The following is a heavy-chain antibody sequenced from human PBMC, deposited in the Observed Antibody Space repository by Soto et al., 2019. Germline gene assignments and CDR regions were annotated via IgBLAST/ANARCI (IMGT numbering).Heavy chain of an antibody. D-gene: IGHD3-22*01. CDR3: AKGRYHYDSSGSWFDP. J-gene: IGHJ5*02. CDR2: IKYSGTT. V-gene: IGHV4-39*01. CDR1: GGSISSSRCH. Sequence: PSETLSLTCTVSGGSISSSRCHWGWIRQPPGKGLEWIASIKYSGTTFYNPSLKSRVTLSVDTSKNQFALRAEDTAVYYCAKGRYHYDSSGSWFDPWGQGTLVTVSS.